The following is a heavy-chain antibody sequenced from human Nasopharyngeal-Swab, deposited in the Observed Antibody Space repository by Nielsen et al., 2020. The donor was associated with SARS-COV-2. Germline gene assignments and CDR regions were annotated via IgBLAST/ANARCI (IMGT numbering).Heavy chain of an antibody. CDR2: INPSGGGT. D-gene: IGHD6-13*01. J-gene: IGHJ4*02. V-gene: IGHV1-46*01. Sequence: WVRQAPGQGLEWMGLINPSGGGTSYAQKFQGRVTMTRDTSTSTVYMELSSLTSEDTAVYYCARDLKVAAGSQFDYWGQGTLVTASS. CDR3: ARDLKVAAGSQFDY.